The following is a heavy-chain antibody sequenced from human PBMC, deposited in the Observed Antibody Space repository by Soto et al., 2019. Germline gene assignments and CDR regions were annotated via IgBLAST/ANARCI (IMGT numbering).Heavy chain of an antibody. Sequence: QVQLQESGPGLVKPSETLSLTCTVSGGSISSFYWSWTRQPPGKGLEWIGYIYYYGNTNYNPSLKSRVTISVDTSKNQFSLKLSSVTAADTAVYYCARDPRIYSDPYYFDYWGQGTLVTVSS. CDR2: IYYYGNT. CDR1: GGSISSFY. D-gene: IGHD4-17*01. CDR3: ARDPRIYSDPYYFDY. V-gene: IGHV4-59*01. J-gene: IGHJ4*02.